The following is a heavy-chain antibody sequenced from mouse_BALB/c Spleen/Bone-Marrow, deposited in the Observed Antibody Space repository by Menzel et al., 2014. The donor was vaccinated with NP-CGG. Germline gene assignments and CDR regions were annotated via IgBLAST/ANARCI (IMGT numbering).Heavy chain of an antibody. CDR2: INPDSSTI. D-gene: IGHD1-1*01. Sequence: EVQRVESGGGLVQPGGSLKLSCATSGFDFSRYWMSWARQAPGKGLEWIGEINPDSSTINYTPSLKDKFIISRDNAKNTLYLQMSKVRSEDTALYYCARLNYYGNLFVWGAGTTVTVSS. CDR1: GFDFSRYW. J-gene: IGHJ1*01. CDR3: ARLNYYGNLFV. V-gene: IGHV4-1*02.